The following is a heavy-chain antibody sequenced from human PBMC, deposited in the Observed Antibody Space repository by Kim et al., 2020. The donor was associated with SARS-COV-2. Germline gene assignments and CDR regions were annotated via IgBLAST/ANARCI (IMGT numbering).Heavy chain of an antibody. Sequence: GGSLRLSCAASGFTFSSYAMHWVRQAPGKGLEWVAVISYDGSNKYYADSVKGRFTISRDNSKNTLYLQMNSLRAEDTAVYYCAVQGGDILTGPDGENWFDPWGQGTLVTVSS. CDR1: GFTFSSYA. J-gene: IGHJ5*02. CDR3: AVQGGDILTGPDGENWFDP. CDR2: ISYDGSNK. V-gene: IGHV3-30*04. D-gene: IGHD3-9*01.